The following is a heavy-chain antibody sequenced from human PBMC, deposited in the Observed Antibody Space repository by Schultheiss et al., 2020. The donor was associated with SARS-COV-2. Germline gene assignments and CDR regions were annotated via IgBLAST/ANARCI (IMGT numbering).Heavy chain of an antibody. V-gene: IGHV4-59*01. Sequence: SETLSLTCTVSGGSISSYYWSWIRQPPGKGLEWIGYIYYSGSSNYNPSLKSRVTISVDTSKNQFSLKLRSVTAADTAVYYCARDRVPAAMRGYFDYWGQGTLVTVSS. J-gene: IGHJ4*02. CDR1: GGSISSYY. CDR2: IYYSGSS. D-gene: IGHD2-2*01. CDR3: ARDRVPAAMRGYFDY.